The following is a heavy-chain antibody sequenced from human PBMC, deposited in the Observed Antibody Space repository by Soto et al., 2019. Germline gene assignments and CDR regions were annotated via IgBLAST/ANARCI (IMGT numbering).Heavy chain of an antibody. V-gene: IGHV4-39*01. J-gene: IGHJ4*02. CDR1: SASLSSSTYY. D-gene: IGHD6-6*01. CDR2: IYYSGNT. Sequence: QLQLQESGPGLVKPSETLSLTCSVSSASLSSSTYYWSWIRQPPGRGPEWIGGIYYSGNTYYKPSLKSRVSISIDTSRNQFSLKLTSVTAADTGVYYCASSSPFHYWGPGILVTVSS. CDR3: ASSSPFHY.